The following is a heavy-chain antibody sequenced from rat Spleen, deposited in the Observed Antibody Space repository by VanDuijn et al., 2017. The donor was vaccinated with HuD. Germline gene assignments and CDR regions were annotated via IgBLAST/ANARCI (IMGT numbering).Heavy chain of an antibody. D-gene: IGHD1-10*01. CDR2: ISTSGGSN. CDR3: TRGGNYDFDY. CDR1: GFTFRNYG. J-gene: IGHJ2*01. V-gene: IGHV5S13*01. Sequence: EVQLVESGGGLVQPGRSMKLSCAASGFTFRNYGMAWVRQAPTKGLEWVATISTSGGSNYYRDSVKGRFTIYRDNSRNTLDLQMDSLRSEDTATYYCTRGGNYDFDYWGQGVMVTVSS.